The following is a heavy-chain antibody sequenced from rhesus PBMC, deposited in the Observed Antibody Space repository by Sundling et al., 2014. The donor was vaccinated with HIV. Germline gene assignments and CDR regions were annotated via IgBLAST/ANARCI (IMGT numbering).Heavy chain of an antibody. CDR3: ARGSLLEQYGLDS. V-gene: IGHV4-147*01. J-gene: IGHJ6*01. CDR2: IYGNSAST. Sequence: QVQLQESGPGLVKPSETLSLTCAVSGGSISSYYWSWIRQAPGKGLEWIGRIYGNSASTYYNPSLKSRVAISKDTSKNQFSLKLSSVTAADTAVYYCARGSLLEQYGLDSWGQGVVVTVSS. D-gene: IGHD1-20*01. CDR1: GGSISSYY.